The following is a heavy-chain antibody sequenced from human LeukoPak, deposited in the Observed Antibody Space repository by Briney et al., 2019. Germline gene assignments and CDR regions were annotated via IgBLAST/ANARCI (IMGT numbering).Heavy chain of an antibody. CDR3: ARGERGLGIGLSNWFDP. V-gene: IGHV3-48*03. CDR1: GFTFSSYE. J-gene: IGHJ5*02. D-gene: IGHD7-27*01. Sequence: GGSLRLSCAASGFTFSSYEMNWVRQAPGKGLEWVSYISSSGSTIYYADSVKGRLTISRDNAKNSLYLQMNSLRAEDTAVYYCARGERGLGIGLSNWFDPWGQGTLVTVSS. CDR2: ISSSGSTI.